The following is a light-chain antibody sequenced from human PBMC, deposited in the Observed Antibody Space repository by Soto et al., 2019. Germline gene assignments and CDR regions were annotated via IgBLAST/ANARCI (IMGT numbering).Light chain of an antibody. Sequence: EIVMTQSPATLSVSPGERATLSCRASQSVSGNLPWYQQKPGQAPRLLIYAASTRATGIPASFSGSGSGTDFTLPFSTLHSEDFAVYYCQQYNSWPPITFGPGTKVYI. CDR1: QSVSGN. CDR3: QQYNSWPPIT. V-gene: IGKV3-15*01. J-gene: IGKJ3*01. CDR2: AAS.